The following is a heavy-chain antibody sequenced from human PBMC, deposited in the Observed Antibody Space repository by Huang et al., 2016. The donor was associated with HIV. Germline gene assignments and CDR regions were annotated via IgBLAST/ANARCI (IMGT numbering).Heavy chain of an antibody. D-gene: IGHD3-22*01. V-gene: IGHV3-30-3*01. CDR3: ARGRDGRSGFYFGDFDY. J-gene: IGHJ4*02. Sequence: QVQLVESGGGVVQPGRSLRLSCTASGFTFSNYAMHWLRQAPGKGLELVTRGSYTASNKYYADSVKGRVSISRDKSKNTMYRHMNSLRPEDTAVYYCARGRDGRSGFYFGDFDYWGQGTLVTVSS. CDR1: GFTFSNYA. CDR2: GSYTASNK.